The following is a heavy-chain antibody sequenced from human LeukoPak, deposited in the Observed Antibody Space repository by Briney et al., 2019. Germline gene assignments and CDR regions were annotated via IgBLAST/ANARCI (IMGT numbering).Heavy chain of an antibody. J-gene: IGHJ4*02. D-gene: IGHD2-21*01. CDR1: GFTFSSYA. V-gene: IGHV3-23*01. Sequence: QPGGSLRLSCAASGFTFSSYAMSWVRQAPGKGLEWVSDISGSGGSTYYADSVKGRFTISRDNSKNTLYLQMNSLRAEDTAVYYCAKFLPTHIVVANYYLDYWGQGTLVTVSS. CDR2: ISGSGGST. CDR3: AKFLPTHIVVANYYLDY.